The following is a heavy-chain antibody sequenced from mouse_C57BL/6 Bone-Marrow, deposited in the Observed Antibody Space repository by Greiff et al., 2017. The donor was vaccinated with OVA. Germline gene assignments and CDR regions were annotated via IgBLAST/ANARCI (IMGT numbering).Heavy chain of an antibody. Sequence: LQESGAELVRPGASVTLSCKASGYTFTDYEMHWVKQTPVHGLEWIGAIDPETGGTAYNQKFKGKAILTADKSSSTAYMELRSLTSEDSAVYYCTRYYLYYFDYWGQGTTLTVSS. CDR3: TRYYLYYFDY. CDR1: GYTFTDYE. V-gene: IGHV1-15*01. D-gene: IGHD1-1*02. CDR2: IDPETGGT. J-gene: IGHJ2*01.